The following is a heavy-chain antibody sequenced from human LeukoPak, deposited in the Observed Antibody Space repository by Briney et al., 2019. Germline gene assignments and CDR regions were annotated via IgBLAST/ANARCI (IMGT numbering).Heavy chain of an antibody. J-gene: IGHJ6*02. CDR3: ARANGFYYYYGMDV. D-gene: IGHD2-8*01. CDR1: GYTFTGYY. Sequence: ASVKVSCKASGYTFTGYYMHWVRQATGQGLEWMGWMNPNSGNTGYAQKFQGRVTMTRNTSISTAYMELSSLRSEDTAVYYCARANGFYYYYGMDVWGQGTTVTVSS. V-gene: IGHV1-8*02. CDR2: MNPNSGNT.